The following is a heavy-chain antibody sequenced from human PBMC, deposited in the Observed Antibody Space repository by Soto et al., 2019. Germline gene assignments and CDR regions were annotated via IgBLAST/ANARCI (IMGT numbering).Heavy chain of an antibody. Sequence: GGSLRLSCADSGFTFGSRHMAWVRQAPGKGLEWVSAISNDGDYTFYIDSVRGRFTISRDNSNDILHLQMNALRADDTAMYYCAQYSRAEHLGESWGQGTLVTVSS. J-gene: IGHJ4*02. CDR1: GFTFGSRH. CDR2: ISNDGDYT. CDR3: AQYSRAEHLGES. D-gene: IGHD1-26*01. V-gene: IGHV3-23*01.